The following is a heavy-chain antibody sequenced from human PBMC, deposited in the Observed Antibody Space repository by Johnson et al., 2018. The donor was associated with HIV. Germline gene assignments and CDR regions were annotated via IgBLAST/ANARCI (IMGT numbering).Heavy chain of an antibody. J-gene: IGHJ3*02. D-gene: IGHD5-24*01. CDR1: GLTVSGNY. Sequence: VQLVESGGGLVQPGGSLRLSCAASGLTVSGNYMTWLRQAPGGGLEWVSVLFSGGTTYYADSVNGRFTISRDNATNTLYLQMNRLRAEDTAVYHCARACRDGYTCDVYDIWGQGTMVTVSS. CDR2: LFSGGTT. V-gene: IGHV3-66*01. CDR3: ARACRDGYTCDVYDI.